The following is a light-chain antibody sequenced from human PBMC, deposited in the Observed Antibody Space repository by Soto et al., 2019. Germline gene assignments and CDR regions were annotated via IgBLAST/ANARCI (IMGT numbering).Light chain of an antibody. CDR2: SNN. CDR3: AAWDDSLIGLWV. CDR1: SSNIGSNT. Sequence: QSVLTQPPSASGTPGQRVTISCSGSSSNIGSNTVNWYQQLPGTAPKLLIYSNNQRPSGVPDRFSGSKSGTSASLAISGLQSEDEADYYCAAWDDSLIGLWVFGGGTLLTVL. J-gene: IGLJ3*02. V-gene: IGLV1-44*01.